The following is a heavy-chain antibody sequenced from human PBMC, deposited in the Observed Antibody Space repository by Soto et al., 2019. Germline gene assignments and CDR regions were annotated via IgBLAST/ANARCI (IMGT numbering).Heavy chain of an antibody. Sequence: GESLKISCEGSGYTFTRYWIAWVRQMPGKGLEWMGSVNPGDSDSRYSPSFQGQVTISADKSISTAYLQWSSLKASDTAMYYCAPTNGHKWPYSTYFDFWGQGTLVTVSS. D-gene: IGHD2-15*01. CDR1: GYTFTRYW. CDR3: APTNGHKWPYSTYFDF. CDR2: VNPGDSDS. J-gene: IGHJ4*02. V-gene: IGHV5-51*01.